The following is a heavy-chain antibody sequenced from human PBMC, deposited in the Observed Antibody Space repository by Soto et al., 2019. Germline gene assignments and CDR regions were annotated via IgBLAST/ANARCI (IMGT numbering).Heavy chain of an antibody. Sequence: QITLKESGPTLVKPTQTLTLTCTFSGFSLSNSGVCVGWIRQPPGKALEWRALIYWDDDKRYSPSLNSRPTNTKDTSKNQVVLTMTNIDPVDTATYHWAHRLRALIAAAGNESFDIWGQGTMVTVAS. J-gene: IGHJ3*02. D-gene: IGHD6-13*01. CDR2: IYWDDDK. V-gene: IGHV2-5*02. CDR3: AHRLRALIAAAGNESFDI. CDR1: GFSLSNSGVC.